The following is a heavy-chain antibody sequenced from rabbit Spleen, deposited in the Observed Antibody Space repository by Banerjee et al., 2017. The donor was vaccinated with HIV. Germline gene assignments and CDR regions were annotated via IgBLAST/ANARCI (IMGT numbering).Heavy chain of an antibody. D-gene: IGHD6-1*01. CDR2: IYADSSGTT. Sequence: QQQLEESGGGLVKPGGTLTLTCKASGVSFSGNSYMCWVRQGPGKGLEWIVCIYADSSGTTYYASWAKGRLTISKTSSTTVTLQMTSLTAADAATYFCARGDVAYSGWGYATDLWGPGTLVTVS. J-gene: IGHJ4*01. CDR1: GVSFSGNSY. CDR3: ARGDVAYSGWGYATDL. V-gene: IGHV1S45*01.